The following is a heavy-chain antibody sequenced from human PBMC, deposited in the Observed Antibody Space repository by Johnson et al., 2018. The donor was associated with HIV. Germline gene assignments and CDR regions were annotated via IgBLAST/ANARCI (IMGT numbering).Heavy chain of an antibody. CDR3: ARAPEVRGIDAFDI. CDR2: IFRVGDV. CDR1: GITVGTNY. V-gene: IGHV3-66*01. J-gene: IGHJ3*02. Sequence: VQLVESGGGLVQPGGSLRLSCAASGITVGTNYMSWVRQAPGKGLAWVAVIFRVGDVYYADSVKGRFTLSRDNSKNTLYLQMNILTAEDTAVYYCARAPEVRGIDAFDIWGQGTMVTVS. D-gene: IGHD3-10*01.